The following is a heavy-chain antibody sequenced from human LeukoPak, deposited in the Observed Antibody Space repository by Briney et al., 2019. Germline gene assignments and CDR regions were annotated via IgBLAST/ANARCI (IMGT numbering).Heavy chain of an antibody. J-gene: IGHJ6*03. D-gene: IGHD4-17*01. CDR2: IYSSGYT. V-gene: IGHV3-53*01. CDR1: GFSVSSNY. CDR3: ARVAATVTTNFYYYIDV. Sequence: GGSLRLSCAASGFSVSSNYMTWVRQAPGQGLEWVSVIYSSGYTYYADSVKGRFTISRDNAKNTLYLQMNSLGAEDTALYYCARVAATVTTNFYYYIDVWGEGTTVTVSS.